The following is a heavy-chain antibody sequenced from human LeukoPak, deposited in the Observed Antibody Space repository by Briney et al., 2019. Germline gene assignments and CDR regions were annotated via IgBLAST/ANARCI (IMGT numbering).Heavy chain of an antibody. J-gene: IGHJ4*02. V-gene: IGHV4-34*01. CDR3: ARGDFGVVTNFDY. Sequence: SETLSLTCAVYGGSFSGYYWSWIRQPPGKGLEWIGEINHSGSTNYNPSPKSRVTISVDTSKNQFSLKLSSVTAADTAVYYCARGDFGVVTNFDYWGQGTLVTVSS. D-gene: IGHD3-3*01. CDR1: GGSFSGYY. CDR2: INHSGST.